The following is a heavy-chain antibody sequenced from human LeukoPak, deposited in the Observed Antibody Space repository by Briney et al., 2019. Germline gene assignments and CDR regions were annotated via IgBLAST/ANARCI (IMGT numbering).Heavy chain of an antibody. D-gene: IGHD6-6*01. CDR3: AKGHFDGQLAGGMDV. Sequence: GGSLRLSCAASGFTFDDYAMHWVRQAPGKGLEWVSGIRWNSGSIGYADSVKGRFTISRDNAKNSLYLQMNSLRAEDTALYYCAKGHFDGQLAGGMDVWGKGTTVTVSS. V-gene: IGHV3-9*01. CDR1: GFTFDDYA. CDR2: IRWNSGSI. J-gene: IGHJ6*03.